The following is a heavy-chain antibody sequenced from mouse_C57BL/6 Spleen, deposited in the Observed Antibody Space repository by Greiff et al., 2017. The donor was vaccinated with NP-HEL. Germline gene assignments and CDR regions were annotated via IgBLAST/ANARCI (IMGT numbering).Heavy chain of an antibody. CDR3: ARQGSSYDAMDY. CDR1: GYTFTSYG. D-gene: IGHD1-1*01. Sequence: QVHVKQSGAELARPGASVKLSCKASGYTFTSYGISWVKQRTGQGLEWIGEIYPRSGNTYYNEKFKGKATLTADKSSSTAYMELRSLTSEDSAVYFCARQGSSYDAMDYWGQGTSVTVSS. J-gene: IGHJ4*01. V-gene: IGHV1-81*01. CDR2: IYPRSGNT.